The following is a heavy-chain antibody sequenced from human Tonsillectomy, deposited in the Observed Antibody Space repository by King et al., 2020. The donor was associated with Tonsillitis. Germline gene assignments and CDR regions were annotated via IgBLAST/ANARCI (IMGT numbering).Heavy chain of an antibody. D-gene: IGHD4-23*01. J-gene: IGHJ4*02. CDR1: GLTFSSYW. CDR2: INQNGGEK. CDR3: ARDVTFGGKY. V-gene: IGHV3-7*03. Sequence: VQLVESGGGLVQPGGSLRLSCAVSGLTFSSYWMSWFRQAPGKGLEWVANINQNGGEKYYVDSVKGRFTISRDNAKNSLYLQMNSLRADDTAVYYCARDVTFGGKYWGPGTLVTVSS.